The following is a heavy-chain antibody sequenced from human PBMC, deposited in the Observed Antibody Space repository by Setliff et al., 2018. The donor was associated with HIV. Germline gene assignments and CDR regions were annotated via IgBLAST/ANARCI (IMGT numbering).Heavy chain of an antibody. CDR1: GGSISRHY. Sequence: PSETLSLTCTVSGGSISRHYWSWIRQPPGKGLEWIGYIYYSGSTNYNPSLKSRVTISVDTSKNQFSLKLSSVTAADTAVYYCAREVFSGWRIFDIWGHGTMVTVSS. CDR2: IYYSGST. J-gene: IGHJ3*02. CDR3: AREVFSGWRIFDI. V-gene: IGHV4-59*11. D-gene: IGHD6-19*01.